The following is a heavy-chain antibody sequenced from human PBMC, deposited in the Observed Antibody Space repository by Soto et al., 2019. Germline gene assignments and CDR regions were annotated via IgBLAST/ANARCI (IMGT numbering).Heavy chain of an antibody. CDR2: IYYSGST. J-gene: IGHJ4*02. Sequence: QLQLQESGPGLVKPSEALSLTCTVSGDSISISSYYWGWIRQPPGKGLEWIGNIYYSGSTYYNPSLKSRVTISVDTSKNQFSLKLSSVTAADTAVYYCARQAPSRHFDYWGQGTLVTVSS. V-gene: IGHV4-39*01. CDR1: GDSISISSYY. D-gene: IGHD6-25*01. CDR3: ARQAPSRHFDY.